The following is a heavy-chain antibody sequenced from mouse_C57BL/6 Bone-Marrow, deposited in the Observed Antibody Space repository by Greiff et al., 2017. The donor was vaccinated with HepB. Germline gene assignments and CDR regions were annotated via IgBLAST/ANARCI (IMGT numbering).Heavy chain of an antibody. Sequence: QVQLQQPGAELVRPGSSVKLSCKASGYTFTSYWMDWVKQRPGQGLEWIGNIYPSDSETHYNQKFKDKATLTVDKSSSTAYMQLSSLTSEDSAVDYCARKRSYYIDSWGQGTTRTVSS. J-gene: IGHJ2*01. CDR2: IYPSDSET. CDR1: GYTFTSYW. CDR3: ARKRSYYIDS. V-gene: IGHV1-61*01.